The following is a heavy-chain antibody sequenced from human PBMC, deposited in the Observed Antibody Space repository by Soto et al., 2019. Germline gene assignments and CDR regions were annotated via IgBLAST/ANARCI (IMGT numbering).Heavy chain of an antibody. CDR3: AMSLGDAFDI. V-gene: IGHV4-34*01. Sequence: SETLSLTCAVYGGSFSGYYWSWIRQPPGKGLEWIGEINHSGSTNYNPSLKSRVTISVDTSKNQFSLKLSSVTAADTAVYYCAMSLGDAFDIWGQGTMVTVSS. CDR2: INHSGST. CDR1: GGSFSGYY. J-gene: IGHJ3*02.